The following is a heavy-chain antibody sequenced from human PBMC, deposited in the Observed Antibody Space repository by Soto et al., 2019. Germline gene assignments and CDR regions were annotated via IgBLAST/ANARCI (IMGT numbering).Heavy chain of an antibody. CDR3: ASGSHRRVWFDP. D-gene: IGHD1-26*01. J-gene: IGHJ5*02. CDR2: IIPIFGTA. CDR1: GGTFSSYA. Sequence: SVKVSCKASGGTFSSYAISWVRQAPGQGLEWMGGIIPIFGTANYAQKFQGRVTITADESTSTAYMELSSLRSEDTAVYYFASGSHRRVWFDPWGQGTLVTVSS. V-gene: IGHV1-69*13.